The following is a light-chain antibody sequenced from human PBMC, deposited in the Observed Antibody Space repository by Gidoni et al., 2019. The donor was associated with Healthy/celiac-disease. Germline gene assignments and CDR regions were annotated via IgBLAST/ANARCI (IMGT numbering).Light chain of an antibody. CDR3: QQRYSTPPWT. CDR2: AAS. CDR1: QSISSY. Sequence: DIQMTQSPSSLSASVGDRVTITCRASQSISSYLNWYQQKPGKAPKLRIYAASSLQSGVPSRFSGSGAGTDFTLTISSLQPEDFATYYCQQRYSTPPWTFGQGTKVEIK. J-gene: IGKJ1*01. V-gene: IGKV1-39*01.